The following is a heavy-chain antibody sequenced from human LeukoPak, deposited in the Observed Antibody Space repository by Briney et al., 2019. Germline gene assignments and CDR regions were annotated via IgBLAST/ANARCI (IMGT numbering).Heavy chain of an antibody. J-gene: IGHJ4*02. CDR2: INAGNGNT. CDR3: AALANTATFDY. V-gene: IGHV1-3*01. CDR1: GYTFTSYA. Sequence: ASVKVSPKASGYTFTSYAMHWVRQAPGQRLEWMGWINAGNGNTKYSQKFQGRVTITRDTSASTAYMELRSLRSDDTAVYYCAALANTATFDYWGQGTLVTVSS.